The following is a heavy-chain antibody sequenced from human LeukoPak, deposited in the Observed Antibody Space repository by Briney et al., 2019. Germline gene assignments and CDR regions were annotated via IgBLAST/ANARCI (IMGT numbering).Heavy chain of an antibody. V-gene: IGHV4-61*05. D-gene: IGHD5-18*01. CDR1: GGSISSSSHY. Sequence: SETLSPTCTVSGGSISSSSHYWGWIRQPPGKGLEWIGYIYYSGSTNYNPSLKSRVTISVDTSKNQFSLKLSSVTAADTAVYYCARYSYGILFDYWGQGTLVTVSS. CDR3: ARYSYGILFDY. J-gene: IGHJ4*02. CDR2: IYYSGST.